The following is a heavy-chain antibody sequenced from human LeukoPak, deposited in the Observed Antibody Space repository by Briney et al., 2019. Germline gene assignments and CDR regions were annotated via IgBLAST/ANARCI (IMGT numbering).Heavy chain of an antibody. CDR3: AKDSLPVYGSGTRNDY. CDR1: GFTFSSYA. D-gene: IGHD3-10*01. V-gene: IGHV3-23*01. Sequence: GGSLRLSCAASGFTFSSYAMSWVRQAPGKGLEWVSAISGSGGSTYYADSVKGRFTISRDNSKNTLYLQMNSLRAEDTAVYYCAKDSLPVYGSGTRNDYWGQGTLVTVSS. J-gene: IGHJ4*02. CDR2: ISGSGGST.